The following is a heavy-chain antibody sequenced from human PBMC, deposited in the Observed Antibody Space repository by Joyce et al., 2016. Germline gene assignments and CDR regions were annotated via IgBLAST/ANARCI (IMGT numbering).Heavy chain of an antibody. V-gene: IGHV3-48*02. CDR1: GFSFNYYT. CDR3: TRRNEGNFFLDY. CDR2: ITRTGSTR. D-gene: IGHD1-7*01. Sequence: EVQLVESGGGLVQPGGSLRLSCAASGFSFNYYTMNWVRQAPGKGLEWISYITRTGSTRFDADSVKDRFTISRDNAKNSLYLQMNSLRDEDTAVYYCTRRNEGNFFLDYWGQGTLVTVSS. J-gene: IGHJ4*02.